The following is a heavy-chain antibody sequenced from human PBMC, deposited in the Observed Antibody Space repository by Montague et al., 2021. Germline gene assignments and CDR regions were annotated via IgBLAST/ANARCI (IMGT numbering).Heavy chain of an antibody. V-gene: IGHV4-31*03. CDR1: GGSISSGGYY. CDR2: IFYRGNT. D-gene: IGHD3-10*01. Sequence: TLSLTCTVSGGSISSGGYYWSWIRQLPGKGLDWIGYIFYRGNTYYNPSVKSRVTISVATTKNKFSLKLSSVTAADTAVYYCARAEDYYGSGSYLGFDYWGQGTLVTVSS. CDR3: ARAEDYYGSGSYLGFDY. J-gene: IGHJ4*02.